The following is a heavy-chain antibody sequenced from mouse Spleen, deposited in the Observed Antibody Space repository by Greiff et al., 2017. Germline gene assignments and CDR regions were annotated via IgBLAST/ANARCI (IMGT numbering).Heavy chain of an antibody. D-gene: IGHD1-1*01. J-gene: IGHJ2*01. CDR2: IDPSDSYT. Sequence: QVQLQQPGAELVMPGASVKLSCKASGYTFTSYWMHWVKQRPGQGLEWIGEIDPSDSYTNYNQKFKGKATLTVDKSSSTAYMQLSSLTSEDSAVYYCARYYGSLGYFDYWGQGTPLTVSS. V-gene: IGHV1-69*01. CDR1: GYTFTSYW. CDR3: ARYYGSLGYFDY.